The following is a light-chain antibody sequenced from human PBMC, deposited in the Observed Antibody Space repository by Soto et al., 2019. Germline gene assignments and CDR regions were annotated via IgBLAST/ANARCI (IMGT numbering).Light chain of an antibody. Sequence: QAVVTQEPSPTVSPGGTVTLTCGSSTGPVTSGQYPYWFQQKPGQAPRTLIYDTTNRHSWTPARFSGSLLGGKAALTLSGAQPEDEAVFYCLLSFGGARVFGGGTKLTVL. CDR3: LLSFGGARV. CDR1: TGPVTSGQY. CDR2: DTT. V-gene: IGLV7-46*01. J-gene: IGLJ3*02.